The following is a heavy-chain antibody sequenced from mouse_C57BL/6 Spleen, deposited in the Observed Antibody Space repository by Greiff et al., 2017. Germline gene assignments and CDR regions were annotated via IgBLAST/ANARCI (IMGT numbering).Heavy chain of an antibody. CDR1: GYAFSSSW. D-gene: IGHD1-1*01. Sequence: VQLQQSGPELVKPGASVKISCKASGYAFSSSWMNWVKQRPGKGLEWIGRIYPGDGDTNYNGKVKGKATLTADKSSSTAYMQLSSLTSEDSAVYFCARDYYGGGYAMDYWGQGTSVTVSS. CDR3: ARDYYGGGYAMDY. J-gene: IGHJ4*01. CDR2: IYPGDGDT. V-gene: IGHV1-82*01.